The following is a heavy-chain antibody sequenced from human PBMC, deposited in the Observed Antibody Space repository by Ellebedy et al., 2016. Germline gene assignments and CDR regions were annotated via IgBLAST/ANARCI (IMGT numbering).Heavy chain of an antibody. V-gene: IGHV1-2*02. CDR1: GYTFTGYY. Sequence: ASVKVSCXASGYTFTGYYLHWVRPAPGQGLEWMGWINPNSGGTNYAQKFQGRVTMTRDTSISTAYMELSRLRSDDTAVYYCARDKAELLWFGELWVYWGQGTLVTVSS. CDR3: ARDKAELLWFGELWVY. D-gene: IGHD3-10*01. J-gene: IGHJ4*02. CDR2: INPNSGGT.